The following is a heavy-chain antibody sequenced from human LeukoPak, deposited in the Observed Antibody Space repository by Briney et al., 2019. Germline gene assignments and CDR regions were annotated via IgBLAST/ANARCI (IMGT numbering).Heavy chain of an antibody. V-gene: IGHV4-4*02. CDR3: ARDGRYSYGRYAFDI. J-gene: IGHJ3*02. CDR2: IHHSGST. Sequence: SGTLSLTCAVSGGSISSSNWWSWVRQPPGKGLEWIGEIHHSGSTNYNPSLKSRVTISVDKSKNQFSLKLSSVTAADTAVYYCARDGRYSYGRYAFDIWGQGTMVTVSS. D-gene: IGHD5-18*01. CDR1: GGSISSSNW.